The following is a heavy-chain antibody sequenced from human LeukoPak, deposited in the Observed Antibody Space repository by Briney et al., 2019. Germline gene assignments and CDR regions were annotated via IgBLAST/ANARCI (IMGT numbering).Heavy chain of an antibody. Sequence: ASVKVSCKVSGYTLTELSMHWVRQAPGKGLEWMGGFDPEDGETIYAQKFQGRVTMTEDTSTDTAYMELRSLRSDDTAVYYCARDGEGCSSTSCYVWFDPWGQGTLVTVSS. J-gene: IGHJ5*02. V-gene: IGHV1-24*01. D-gene: IGHD2-2*01. CDR1: GYTLTELS. CDR2: FDPEDGET. CDR3: ARDGEGCSSTSCYVWFDP.